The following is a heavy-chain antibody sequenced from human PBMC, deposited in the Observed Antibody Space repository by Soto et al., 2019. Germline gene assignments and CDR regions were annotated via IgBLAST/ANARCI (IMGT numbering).Heavy chain of an antibody. CDR3: AKDLLRSRDLGYCSGGSCYVPGQNGMDV. Sequence: QPGGSLRLSCAASGFTFSSYAMSWVRQAPGKGLEWVSAISGSGGSTYYADSVKGRFTISRDNSKNTLYLQMNSLRAEDTAVYYCAKDLLRSRDLGYCSGGSCYVPGQNGMDVWGQGTTVTVSS. D-gene: IGHD2-15*01. V-gene: IGHV3-23*01. CDR1: GFTFSSYA. J-gene: IGHJ6*02. CDR2: ISGSGGST.